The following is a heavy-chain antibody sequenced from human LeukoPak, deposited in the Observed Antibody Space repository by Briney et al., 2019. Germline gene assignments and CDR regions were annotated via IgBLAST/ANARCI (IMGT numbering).Heavy chain of an antibody. V-gene: IGHV1-8*01. CDR3: ASMKERVAGDGMDV. Sequence: ASVKLSCKASGYTFTSYDINWVRQATGPGPELMRSMNPNSGNTGYAQKFQGRVTMTRNTSISTAYMELSSLRSEDTAVYYCASMKERVAGDGMDVWGQGTTVTVSS. J-gene: IGHJ6*02. CDR1: GYTFTSYD. CDR2: MNPNSGNT. D-gene: IGHD6-19*01.